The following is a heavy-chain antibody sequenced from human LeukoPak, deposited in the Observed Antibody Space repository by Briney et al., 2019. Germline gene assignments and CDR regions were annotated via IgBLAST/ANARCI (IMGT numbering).Heavy chain of an antibody. CDR2: INHSGST. CDR3: ARSPPPITIFGVVIPYYFDY. V-gene: IGHV4-34*01. CDR1: GGSFSGYY. Sequence: SETLSLTCAVYGGSFSGYYWSWIRQPPGKGLEWIGEINHSGSTNYNPSLKSRVTISVDTSKNQFSLKLSSVTAADTAVYYCARSPPPITIFGVVIPYYFDYWGQGTLVTVSS. D-gene: IGHD3-3*01. J-gene: IGHJ4*02.